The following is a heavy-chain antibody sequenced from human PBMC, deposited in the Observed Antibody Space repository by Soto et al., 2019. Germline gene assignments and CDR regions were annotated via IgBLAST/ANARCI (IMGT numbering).Heavy chain of an antibody. J-gene: IGHJ6*02. V-gene: IGHV1-18*01. D-gene: IGHD5-12*01. Sequence: QVQLVQSGGEVKKPGASVKLSCTASGYTFTSYGISWVRQAPGQGLEWMGWISAYNGKTNYAQNVQGRVTMTTDTSTRTAYRDLRSLRSDDTAVYYCARGGDVNYYHGMDVWGQGTTVTVCS. CDR3: ARGGDVNYYHGMDV. CDR1: GYTFTSYG. CDR2: ISAYNGKT.